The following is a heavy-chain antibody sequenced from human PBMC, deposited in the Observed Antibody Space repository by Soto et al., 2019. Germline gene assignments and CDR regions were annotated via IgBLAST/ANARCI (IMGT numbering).Heavy chain of an antibody. CDR3: ARHHVYGDYALDY. D-gene: IGHD4-17*01. Sequence: SETLSLTCTVSGGSISSYYWSWIRQPPGKGLEWIGYIYYSGSTNYNPSLKSRVTISVDTSKNQFSLKLSSVTAADTAVYYCARHHVYGDYALDYWGQGTLVTVSS. CDR1: GGSISSYY. V-gene: IGHV4-59*08. CDR2: IYYSGST. J-gene: IGHJ4*02.